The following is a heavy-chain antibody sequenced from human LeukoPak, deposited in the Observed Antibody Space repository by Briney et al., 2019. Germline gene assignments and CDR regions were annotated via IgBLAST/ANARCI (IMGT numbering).Heavy chain of an antibody. V-gene: IGHV4-39*07. Sequence: SETLSLTCTVSGGSISSSSYYWGWIRQPPGKGLEWIGSIYYSGSTYYNPSLKSRVTISVDTSKNQFSLKLSSVTAADTAVYYCARGNHGYGEPYYFDTWGQGTLVTVSS. CDR2: IYYSGST. CDR1: GGSISSSSYY. CDR3: ARGNHGYGEPYYFDT. J-gene: IGHJ4*02. D-gene: IGHD4-17*01.